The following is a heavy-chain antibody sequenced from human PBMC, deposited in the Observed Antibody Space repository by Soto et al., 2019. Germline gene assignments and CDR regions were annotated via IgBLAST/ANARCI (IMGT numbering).Heavy chain of an antibody. CDR1: GFTFSSYA. CDR3: AKYRGQSDYDKCFDS. D-gene: IGHD5-12*01. J-gene: IGHJ5*01. Sequence: EVHLLESGGGLVQPGGSLRLSCAASGFTFSSYAMNWVRQAPGQGLEWVSSISDSGDAAFYAGSVKGRFTISRVNSENTLHLQMNSLTTGDTAVYYCAKYRGQSDYDKCFDSWGQGTLVTVSS. CDR2: ISDSGDAA. V-gene: IGHV3-23*01.